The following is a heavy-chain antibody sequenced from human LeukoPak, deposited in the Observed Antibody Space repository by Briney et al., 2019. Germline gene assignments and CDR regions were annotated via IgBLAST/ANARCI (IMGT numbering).Heavy chain of an antibody. CDR3: ARDLGIAENL. J-gene: IGHJ1*01. D-gene: IGHD6-13*01. CDR1: GYTLTELS. V-gene: IGHV1-24*01. Sequence: ASVKVSCKVSGYTLTELSMHWVRQAPGKGLEWMGGFDPEDGETIYAQKFQGRVTITRDTSASTAYMELSSLRSEDTAVYYCARDLGIAENLWGQGTLVTVSS. CDR2: FDPEDGET.